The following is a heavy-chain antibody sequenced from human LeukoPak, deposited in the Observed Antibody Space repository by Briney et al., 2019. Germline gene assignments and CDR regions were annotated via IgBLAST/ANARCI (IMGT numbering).Heavy chain of an antibody. J-gene: IGHJ4*02. CDR2: INPNSGGT. V-gene: IGHV1-2*02. Sequence: ASVKVSCKASGYTLTGYYMHWVRQAPGQGLERMGWINPNSGGTNYAQKFQGRVTMTRDTSISTAYMELSRLRSDDTAVYYCARSMTTVVPPDYWGQGTLVTVSS. CDR3: ARSMTTVVPPDY. D-gene: IGHD4-23*01. CDR1: GYTLTGYY.